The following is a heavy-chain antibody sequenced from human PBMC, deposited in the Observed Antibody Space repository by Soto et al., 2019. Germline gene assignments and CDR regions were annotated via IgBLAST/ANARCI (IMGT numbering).Heavy chain of an antibody. CDR2: INPYSGGA. CDR3: ARVIRGAYYNSPLDT. D-gene: IGHD3-10*01. Sequence: ASVKVSCKASGYTYTGYFMHWVRQAPGQGLEWMGWINPYSGGADYAQSFQGRVTMTRDTSISTVYMELSRLRFDDTAVYYCARVIRGAYYNSPLDTWGQGTVVTVSS. J-gene: IGHJ5*02. V-gene: IGHV1-2*02. CDR1: GYTYTGYF.